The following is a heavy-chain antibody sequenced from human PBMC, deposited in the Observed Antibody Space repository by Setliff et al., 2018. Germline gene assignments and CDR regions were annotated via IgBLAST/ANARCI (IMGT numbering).Heavy chain of an antibody. J-gene: IGHJ4*02. CDR1: GESFSGHY. Sequence: SETLSLTCAVYGESFSGHYWSWIRQPPGKGLEWIGEINHSGSTNYHPSLKSRVTISVDTSENQFSLKLSSVAAADTAVYYCARARSGDYSDSTGYLDYWGQGTLVTVSS. CDR2: INHSGST. CDR3: ARARSGDYSDSTGYLDY. V-gene: IGHV4-34*01. D-gene: IGHD3-22*01.